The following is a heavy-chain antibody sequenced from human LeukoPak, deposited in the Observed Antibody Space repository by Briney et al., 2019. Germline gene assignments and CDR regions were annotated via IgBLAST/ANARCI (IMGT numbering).Heavy chain of an antibody. V-gene: IGHV3-7*01. CDR1: GFTFSNYW. J-gene: IGHJ4*02. Sequence: GGSLRLSCAASGFTFSNYWMSWVRQAPGKGLEWVANIRQDGSEKNYVNSVKGRFTISRDNAKNSLYLQMNSLRAEDTAVYYCAREDDWNYEDYWGQGTLVTVSS. D-gene: IGHD1-7*01. CDR3: AREDDWNYEDY. CDR2: IRQDGSEK.